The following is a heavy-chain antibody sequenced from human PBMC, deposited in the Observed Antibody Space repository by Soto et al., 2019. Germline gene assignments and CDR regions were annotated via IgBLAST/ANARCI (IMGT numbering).Heavy chain of an antibody. J-gene: IGHJ1*01. V-gene: IGHV1-69*01. CDR1: GGTFSSYA. CDR3: ASYPDTYYYDSSGYYYKYFQH. D-gene: IGHD3-22*01. Sequence: QVQLVQSGAEVKKPGSSVKVSCKASGGTFSSYAISWVRQAPGQGLEWMGGIIPIFGTADYAQKFQGRVTITADESKSTAYMELSSLRSEDTAVYYCASYPDTYYYDSSGYYYKYFQHWGQGTLVTVSS. CDR2: IIPIFGTA.